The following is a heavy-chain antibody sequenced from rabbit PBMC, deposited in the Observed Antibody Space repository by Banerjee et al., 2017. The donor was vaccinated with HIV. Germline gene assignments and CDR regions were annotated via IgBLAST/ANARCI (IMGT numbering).Heavy chain of an antibody. CDR2: IYAGSSGST. V-gene: IGHV1S45*01. Sequence: QQQLEESGGGLVKPGGTLTLTCKASGFSFSSSYYMCWVRQAPGKGLEWIACIYAGSSGSTYYANWAKGRFTISKASSTTVTLQIPSLTAADTATYFCARDTTYADYDYATGYYFDLWGQGTLVTVS. J-gene: IGHJ4*01. CDR3: ARDTTYADYDYATGYYFDL. CDR1: GFSFSSSYY. D-gene: IGHD6-1*01.